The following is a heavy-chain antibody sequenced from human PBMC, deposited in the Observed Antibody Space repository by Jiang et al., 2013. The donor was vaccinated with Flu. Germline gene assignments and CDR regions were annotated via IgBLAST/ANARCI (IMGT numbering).Heavy chain of an antibody. D-gene: IGHD6-13*01. CDR1: GYTFTSYG. CDR3: ARDGVLEQQLVREFDY. J-gene: IGHJ4*02. Sequence: KPGASVKVSCKASGYTFTSYGISWVRQAPGQGLEWMGWISAYNGNTNYAQKLQGRVTMTTDTSTSTAYMELRSLRSDDTAVYYCARDGVLEQQLVREFDYWGQGTLVTVSS. V-gene: IGHV1-18*01. CDR2: ISAYNGNT.